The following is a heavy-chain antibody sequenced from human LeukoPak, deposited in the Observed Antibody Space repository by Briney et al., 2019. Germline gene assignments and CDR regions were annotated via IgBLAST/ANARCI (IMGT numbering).Heavy chain of an antibody. CDR1: GFTFSSYG. Sequence: SGGSLRLSCAASGFTFSSYGMHWVRQAPGKGLDWVAFIRYDGRNKYYADSVKGRFTISRDNSKNTLYLQMNSLRAEDTAVYYCARRAGAYSHPYDYWGQGTLVTVSS. J-gene: IGHJ4*02. CDR2: IRYDGRNK. CDR3: ARRAGAYSHPYDY. D-gene: IGHD4/OR15-4a*01. V-gene: IGHV3-30*02.